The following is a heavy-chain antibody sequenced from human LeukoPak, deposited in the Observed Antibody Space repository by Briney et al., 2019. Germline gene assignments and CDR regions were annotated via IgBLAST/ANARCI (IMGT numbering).Heavy chain of an antibody. CDR1: GGSFSSYY. CDR2: IYYSGST. V-gene: IGHV4-34*01. D-gene: IGHD3-10*01. J-gene: IGHJ6*03. Sequence: PSETLSLTCAVYGGSFSSYYWGWIRQPPGKGLEWIGSIYYSGSTYYNPSLKSRVTISVDTSKNQFSLKLSSVTAADTAVYYCARNTYYYGSGSLRPYYYYMDVWGKGTTVTVSS. CDR3: ARNTYYYGSGSLRPYYYYMDV.